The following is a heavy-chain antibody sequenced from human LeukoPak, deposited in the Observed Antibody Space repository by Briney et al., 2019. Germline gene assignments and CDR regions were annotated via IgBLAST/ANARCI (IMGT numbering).Heavy chain of an antibody. D-gene: IGHD2-2*01. Sequence: GASVKVSCKASGYTFTSYDINWVRQATGQGLERMGWMNPNSGNTGYAQKFQGRVTITRNTSISTAYMELSSLRSEDTAVYYCARGLGYCSSTSCEGDYYMDVWGKGTTVTVSS. CDR1: GYTFTSYD. J-gene: IGHJ6*03. CDR2: MNPNSGNT. V-gene: IGHV1-8*03. CDR3: ARGLGYCSSTSCEGDYYMDV.